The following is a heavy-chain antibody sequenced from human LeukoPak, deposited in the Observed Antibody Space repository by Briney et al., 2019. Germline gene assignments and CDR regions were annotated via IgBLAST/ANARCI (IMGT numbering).Heavy chain of an antibody. CDR2: IYPGDSDT. V-gene: IGHV5-51*01. CDR3: ARQIPNYYDSSGYPVDAFDI. J-gene: IGHJ3*02. Sequence: GESLKISCKGSGYRFTSYWIGWVRQMPGKGLEWMGIIYPGDSDTRYSPSFQGQVTISADKSISTAYLQWSSLKASDTAMYYCARQIPNYYDSSGYPVDAFDIWGQGTMVTVSS. D-gene: IGHD3-22*01. CDR1: GYRFTSYW.